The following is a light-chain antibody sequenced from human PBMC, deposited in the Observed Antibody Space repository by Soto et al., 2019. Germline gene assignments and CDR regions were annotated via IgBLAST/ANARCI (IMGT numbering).Light chain of an antibody. CDR1: SSDVGFYNY. Sequence: QSALTQPASVSGSPGQSITISCTGTSSDVGFYNYVSWYQQHPGKAPKLMIYEVSNRPSGASNRFSGSKSGNTASLTISGLQAEDEADYYCSSYTTSSTLVFGTGTKVTVL. J-gene: IGLJ1*01. CDR2: EVS. CDR3: SSYTTSSTLV. V-gene: IGLV2-14*01.